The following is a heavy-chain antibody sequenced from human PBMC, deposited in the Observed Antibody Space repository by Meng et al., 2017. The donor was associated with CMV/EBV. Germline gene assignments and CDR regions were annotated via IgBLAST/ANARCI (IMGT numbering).Heavy chain of an antibody. CDR1: GYTFTGYH. V-gene: IGHV1-2*02. CDR2: INPNSGGT. Sequence: ASVKVSCKGSGYTFTGYHMHWVRQAPGQQLEWMGWINPNSGGTNYAQRFQGRVTMTRDTSISTAYMELSRLTSEDTAVYYCARAVVPDATFDPWGQGTLVTVSS. J-gene: IGHJ5*02. CDR3: ARAVVPDATFDP. D-gene: IGHD2-2*01.